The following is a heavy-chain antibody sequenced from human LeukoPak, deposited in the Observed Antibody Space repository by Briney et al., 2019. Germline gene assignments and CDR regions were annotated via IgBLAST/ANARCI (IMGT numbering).Heavy chain of an antibody. J-gene: IGHJ5*02. V-gene: IGHV4-34*01. CDR1: GGSFSGYY. CDR2: INHSGST. Sequence: SETLSLTCAVYGGSFSGYYWSWIRQPPGKGLEWIGEINHSGSTNYNPSLKSRVTISVDTSKNQFSLKLSSVTAADTAVYYCARGRAQFRYFDWLQRWFDPWGQGTPVTVSS. D-gene: IGHD3-9*01. CDR3: ARGRAQFRYFDWLQRWFDP.